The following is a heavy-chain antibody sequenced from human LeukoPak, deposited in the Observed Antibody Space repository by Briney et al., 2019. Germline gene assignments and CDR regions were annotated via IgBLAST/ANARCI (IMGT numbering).Heavy chain of an antibody. CDR3: ARATGTTPYYYYMDV. CDR1: GYSFTSYW. V-gene: IGHV3-21*01. D-gene: IGHD1-1*01. CDR2: ISSSSSYI. Sequence: GESLKISCKGSGYSFTSYWIGWVRQMPGKGLDWVSSISSSSSYIYYADSVKGRFTISRDNAKNSLYLQMNSLRAEDTAVYYCARATGTTPYYYYMDVWGKGTTVTISS. J-gene: IGHJ6*03.